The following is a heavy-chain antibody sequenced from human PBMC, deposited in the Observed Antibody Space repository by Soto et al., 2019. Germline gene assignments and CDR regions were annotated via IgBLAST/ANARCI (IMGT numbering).Heavy chain of an antibody. J-gene: IGHJ6*02. CDR3: ERRGCGGGKRCYGLEV. D-gene: IGHD2-21*01. CDR1: EYNFIYYW. Sequence: PGESVKISCKASEYNFIYYWIGWLRQTPGKGLDWMGSIYPGDLDTIYSPSFQGQVTISVDRSIDTAYLQWNSLRASDTAIYFCERRGCGGGKRCYGLEVWSQGTTVTVSS. V-gene: IGHV5-51*01. CDR2: IYPGDLDT.